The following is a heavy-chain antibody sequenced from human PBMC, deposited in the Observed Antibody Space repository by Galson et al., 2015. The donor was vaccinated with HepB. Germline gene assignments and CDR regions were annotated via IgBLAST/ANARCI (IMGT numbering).Heavy chain of an antibody. Sequence: CAISGDSVSSNHAVWNWIRQSPSRGLEWLGRTYYRSKWIIDYATSVKSRITISPDTSRNQFSLHLSSVTPEDTAVYYCAYGSDVWGQATAVIVSS. CDR2: TYYRSKWII. V-gene: IGHV6-1*01. CDR3: AYGSDV. J-gene: IGHJ6*02. CDR1: GDSVSSNHAV.